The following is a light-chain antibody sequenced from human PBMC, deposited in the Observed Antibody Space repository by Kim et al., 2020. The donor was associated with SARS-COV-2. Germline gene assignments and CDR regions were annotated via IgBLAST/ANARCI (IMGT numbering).Light chain of an antibody. V-gene: IGLV3-19*01. CDR3: NTRDSNDNVV. J-gene: IGLJ2*01. CDR1: SRRSDD. CDR2: GKN. Sequence: VALGQTVRITCQGDSRRSDDATWYQQKTGQAPIVVIYGKNNRPSGIPDRFSGSSSGNTASLTITGTQAGDEADYYCNTRDSNDNVVFGGGTQLTVL.